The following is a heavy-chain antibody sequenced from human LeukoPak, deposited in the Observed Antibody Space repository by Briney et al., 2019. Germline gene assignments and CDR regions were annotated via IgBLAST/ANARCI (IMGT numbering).Heavy chain of an antibody. J-gene: IGHJ5*02. CDR3: ARGLYCSSTSCYRFDP. CDR2: ISAYNGNT. V-gene: IGHV1-18*01. CDR1: GYTFTSYG. Sequence: ASVKVSCKASGYTFTSYGISWVRQAPGQGLEWMGWISAYNGNTNYAQKLQGRVTMTTDTSTSTAYMELSRLRSDDTAVYYCARGLYCSSTSCYRFDPWGQGTLVTVSS. D-gene: IGHD2-2*01.